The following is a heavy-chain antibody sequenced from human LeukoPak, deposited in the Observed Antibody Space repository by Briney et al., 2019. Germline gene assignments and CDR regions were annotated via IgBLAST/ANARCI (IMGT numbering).Heavy chain of an antibody. CDR1: GGSFSGYY. J-gene: IGHJ5*02. Sequence: SETLSLTCAVYGGSFSGYYWSWIRQPPGKGLEWIGEINHSGSTNYNPSLKSRVTISVDTSKNQFSLKLSSVTAADTAVYYCARGALRSYCSSTSCRPNLYNWFDPWGQGTLVTVSS. CDR3: ARGALRSYCSSTSCRPNLYNWFDP. D-gene: IGHD2-2*01. CDR2: INHSGST. V-gene: IGHV4-34*01.